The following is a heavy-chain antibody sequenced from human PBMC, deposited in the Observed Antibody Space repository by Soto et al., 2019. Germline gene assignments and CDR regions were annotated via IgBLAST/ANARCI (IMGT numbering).Heavy chain of an antibody. V-gene: IGHV4-39*01. D-gene: IGHD7-27*01. CDR3: ATNWGPDAFDI. Sequence: WGWIRQPPGKGLEWIGTIYYSGSTYYNPSLKSRVTISVDTSKNQFSLKLSSVTAADTAVYYCATNWGPDAFDIWGQGTMVTVSS. CDR2: IYYSGST. J-gene: IGHJ3*02.